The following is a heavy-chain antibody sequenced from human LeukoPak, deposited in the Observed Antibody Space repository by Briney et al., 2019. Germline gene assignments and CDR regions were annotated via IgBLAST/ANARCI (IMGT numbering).Heavy chain of an antibody. D-gene: IGHD2-2*01. CDR3: ARAPITSPFYFDY. Sequence: GGSLRLSCTASGFAFDEHGMSWVRQVPGKGLEWVSGINWSGGSTGYADPLRGRFAISRDNAKNSLCLQMDSLRAEDTALYYCARAPITSPFYFDYWGQGTLVTVSS. J-gene: IGHJ4*02. CDR2: INWSGGST. CDR1: GFAFDEHG. V-gene: IGHV3-20*04.